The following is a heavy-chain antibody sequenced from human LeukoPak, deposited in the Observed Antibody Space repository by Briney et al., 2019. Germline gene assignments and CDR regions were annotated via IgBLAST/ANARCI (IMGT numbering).Heavy chain of an antibody. CDR3: ARGHEVVPAAIFLRVEKPFDY. V-gene: IGHV4-61*02. J-gene: IGHJ4*02. CDR1: GGSISSGSYY. D-gene: IGHD2-2*01. Sequence: SQTLSLTCTVSGGSISSGSYYWSWIRQPAGKGLEWIGRIYTSGSTNYNPSLKSRVTISVDTSKNQFSLKLSSVTAADAAVYYCARGHEVVPAAIFLRVEKPFDYWGQGTLVTVSS. CDR2: IYTSGST.